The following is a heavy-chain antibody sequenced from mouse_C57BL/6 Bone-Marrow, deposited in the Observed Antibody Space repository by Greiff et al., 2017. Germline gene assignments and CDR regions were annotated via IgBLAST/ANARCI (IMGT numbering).Heavy chain of an antibody. CDR1: GFTFTDYY. J-gene: IGHJ4*01. V-gene: IGHV7-3*01. Sequence: EVKLMESGGGLVQPGGSLSLSCAASGFTFTDYYMSWVRQPPGKALEWLGFIRNKANGYTTEYSVTVKGRFTISRDNSPSILYLQMYTLRSEDSATYYCASFHYYGSSYGAMDYWGQGTSVTVSS. D-gene: IGHD1-1*01. CDR2: IRNKANGYTT. CDR3: ASFHYYGSSYGAMDY.